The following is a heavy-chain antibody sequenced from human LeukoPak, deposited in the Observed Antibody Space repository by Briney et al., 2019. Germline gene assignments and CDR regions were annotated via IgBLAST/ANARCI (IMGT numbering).Heavy chain of an antibody. V-gene: IGHV3-48*04. D-gene: IGHD6-6*01. CDR3: ARYSTSPYVFDI. J-gene: IGHJ3*02. Sequence: GGSLRLSCAASRFTFSSYAMQWVRQAPGKGLEWVSYISSSSSTLYYADSVKGRFSISRDSAQNSLYLQMNSLRAEDTAVYYCARYSTSPYVFDIWGQGTVVTVSS. CDR2: ISSSSSTL. CDR1: RFTFSSYA.